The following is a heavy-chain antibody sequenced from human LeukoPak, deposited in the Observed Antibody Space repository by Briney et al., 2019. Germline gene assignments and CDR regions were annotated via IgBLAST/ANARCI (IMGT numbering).Heavy chain of an antibody. CDR3: ARGSSSWRDILFDP. CDR1: GFTVSSNY. Sequence: PGGSLRLSCAASGFTVSSNYMSWVRQAPGKGLEWVSVIYSGGSTYYADSVKGRFTISRDNSENTLYLQMNSLRAEDTAVYYCARGSSSWRDILFDPWGQGTLVTVSS. CDR2: IYSGGST. V-gene: IGHV3-66*01. D-gene: IGHD6-13*01. J-gene: IGHJ5*02.